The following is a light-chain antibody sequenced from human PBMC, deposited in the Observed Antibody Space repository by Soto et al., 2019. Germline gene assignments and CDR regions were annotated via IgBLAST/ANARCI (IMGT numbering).Light chain of an antibody. Sequence: DIQMTQSPSSLSASVGDRVIITCRASQTISTYLNWYQHKAGQAPKLLIYAASSLQSGLSSRFSGSGSGTDFTLTISSLQLEDFATYYCQQRYSTPRALGHGTKLEIK. V-gene: IGKV1-39*01. CDR3: QQRYSTPRA. J-gene: IGKJ2*01. CDR2: AAS. CDR1: QTISTY.